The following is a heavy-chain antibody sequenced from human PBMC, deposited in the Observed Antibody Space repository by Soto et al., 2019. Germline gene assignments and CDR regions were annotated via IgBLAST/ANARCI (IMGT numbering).Heavy chain of an antibody. CDR1: GYTFTGYY. V-gene: IGHV1-2*04. J-gene: IGHJ6*02. CDR2: INPNSGGT. Sequence: ASVKVSCKASGYTFTGYYMHWVRQAPGQGLEWMGWINPNSGGTNYAQKFQGWVTMTRDTSISTAYMELSRLRCDDTAGYYCARDSRGYCSSTSCYESSYYGIDVWGQGTTVTVSS. D-gene: IGHD2-2*01. CDR3: ARDSRGYCSSTSCYESSYYGIDV.